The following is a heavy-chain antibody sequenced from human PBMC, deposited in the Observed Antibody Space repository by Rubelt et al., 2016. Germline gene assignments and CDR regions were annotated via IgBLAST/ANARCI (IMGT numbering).Heavy chain of an antibody. CDR2: MNPNTGNT. D-gene: IGHD3-10*01. CDR1: GYSFSTSD. J-gene: IGHJ4*02. V-gene: IGHV1-8*01. CDR3: ARGVI. Sequence: QVQLVQSGAEVKKPGASVKVSCKASGYSFSTSDINWVRQGTGQGLEWMGWMNPNTGNTGYAQKFQGRVTMTSNISISSAYLYLISLRSEDTAVYYCARGVIWGQGTLVAVSS.